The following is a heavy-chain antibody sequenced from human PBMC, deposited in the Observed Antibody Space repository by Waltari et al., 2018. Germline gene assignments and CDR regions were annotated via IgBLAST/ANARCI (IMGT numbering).Heavy chain of an antibody. Sequence: QVQLQESGPGLVKPSETLSLICTVSGFSISSGYYWGWIRQPPGKGLEWIGSTFHSGDTYYNASRKSRVTMSVDTSKNQFSLRLSSVTAADTAVYYCARDPIPGYAYRSDYWGQGTLVTVSS. J-gene: IGHJ4*02. CDR3: ARDPIPGYAYRSDY. D-gene: IGHD5-12*01. V-gene: IGHV4-38-2*02. CDR2: TFHSGDT. CDR1: GFSISSGYY.